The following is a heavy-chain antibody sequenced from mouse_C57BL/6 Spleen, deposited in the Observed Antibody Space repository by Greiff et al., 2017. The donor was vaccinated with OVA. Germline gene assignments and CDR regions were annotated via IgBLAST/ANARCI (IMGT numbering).Heavy chain of an antibody. Sequence: QVQLQQSGPELVKPGASVKISCKASGYAFSSSWMNWVKQRPGKGLEWIGRIYPGDGDTNYNGKFKGQATLTADKSSSTAYLQLISLKSEDSAVYFCEKKGGLYSNYYFDYWGQGTTLTVSS. J-gene: IGHJ2*01. D-gene: IGHD2-5*01. CDR1: GYAFSSSW. V-gene: IGHV1-82*01. CDR3: EKKGGLYSNYYFDY. CDR2: IYPGDGDT.